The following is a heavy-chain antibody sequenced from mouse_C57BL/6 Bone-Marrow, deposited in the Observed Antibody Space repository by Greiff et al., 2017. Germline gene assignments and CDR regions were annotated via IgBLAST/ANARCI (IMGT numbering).Heavy chain of an antibody. V-gene: IGHV1-42*01. D-gene: IGHD2-3*01. CDR3: ARRSDGYYEQAD. Sequence: VQLQQSGPELVKPGASVKISCKASGYSFTGYYMNWVKQSPEKSLEWIGEINPSTGGTTYNQKFKDKATLTVDKSSSTAYMQLKSLTSEDSAVYYCARRSDGYYEQADWGQGTLVTVSA. CDR1: GYSFTGYY. J-gene: IGHJ3*01. CDR2: INPSTGGT.